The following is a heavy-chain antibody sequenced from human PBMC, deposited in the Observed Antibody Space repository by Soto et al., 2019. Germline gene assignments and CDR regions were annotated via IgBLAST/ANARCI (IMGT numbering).Heavy chain of an antibody. V-gene: IGHV3-23*01. D-gene: IGHD6-13*01. J-gene: IGHJ4*02. Sequence: EMQLLESGGGLVQAGGSPRLSCAASGFTVSSYALNWVRRAPGKGLEWVSGISASTYYADSVKGRFTISRDTSKNTLYLQMNSLRAEDTAIYFCAIRMYSTRWYYLDYWGQGTLVTVSS. CDR3: AIRMYSTRWYYLDY. CDR1: GFTVSSYA. CDR2: ISAST.